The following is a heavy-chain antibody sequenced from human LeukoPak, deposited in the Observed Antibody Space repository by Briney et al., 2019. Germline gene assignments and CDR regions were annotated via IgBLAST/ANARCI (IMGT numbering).Heavy chain of an antibody. J-gene: IGHJ3*02. CDR2: IWYDGSNK. Sequence: GRSLRLSCAESGFTFSSYGMQWGRHAPGKGRGWVAVIWYDGSNKYYADSVKGRFTISRDNSKNTLYLQMNSLRAEDTAVYCCARARGYYPNDAFDIWGQGTMVTVSS. D-gene: IGHD3-22*01. CDR1: GFTFSSYG. CDR3: ARARGYYPNDAFDI. V-gene: IGHV3-33*01.